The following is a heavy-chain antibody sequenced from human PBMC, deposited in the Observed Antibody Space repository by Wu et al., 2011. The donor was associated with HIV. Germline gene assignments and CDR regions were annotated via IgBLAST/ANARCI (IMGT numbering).Heavy chain of an antibody. CDR2: IIPIFGTA. D-gene: IGHD3-22*01. CDR1: GATFSSYA. Sequence: QVQLVQSGAEVKKPGSSVKVSCKASGATFSSYAISWVRQAPGQGPEWMGGIIPIFGTANYARKFQGRVTITTDESTSTAYMELSSLRSEDTAVYYCARGIPYYYDSSGYSSTPYYFDYWGQGTLVTVSS. V-gene: IGHV1-69*05. CDR3: ARGIPYYYDSSGYSSTPYYFDY. J-gene: IGHJ4*02.